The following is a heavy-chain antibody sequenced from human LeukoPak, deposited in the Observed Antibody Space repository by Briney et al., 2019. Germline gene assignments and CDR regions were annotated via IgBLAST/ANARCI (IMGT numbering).Heavy chain of an antibody. Sequence: QSGGSLRLSCTASGLTFSTYWEHRVRQAPGKGLVWVSQIKFDGSLASYADSVKGRFTISRDNAKNTLYLQMNTLGTEDTAVYYCVTGHYDSRMYFDLGGRGTLVTVSS. CDR3: VTGHYDSRMYFDL. CDR1: GLTFSTYW. J-gene: IGHJ2*01. D-gene: IGHD3-16*01. CDR2: IKFDGSLA. V-gene: IGHV3-74*01.